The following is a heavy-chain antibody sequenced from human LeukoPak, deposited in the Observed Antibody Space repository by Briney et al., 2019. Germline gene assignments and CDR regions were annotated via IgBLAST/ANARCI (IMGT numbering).Heavy chain of an antibody. D-gene: IGHD3-3*01. Sequence: GGSLRLSCAASGFTFSSYWMSWVRQAPGKGLEWVANIKQDGSEKYYVDSVKGRLTISRDNAKNSLYLQMNSLRAEDTAVYYCARGNDFWSGYYSYYFDYWGQGTLVTVSS. CDR3: ARGNDFWSGYYSYYFDY. CDR2: IKQDGSEK. V-gene: IGHV3-7*01. CDR1: GFTFSSYW. J-gene: IGHJ4*02.